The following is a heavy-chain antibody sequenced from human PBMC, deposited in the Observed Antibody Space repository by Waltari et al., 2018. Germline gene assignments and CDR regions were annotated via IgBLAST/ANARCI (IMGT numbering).Heavy chain of an antibody. D-gene: IGHD6-13*01. CDR3: AKDVAAAGDWYFDL. J-gene: IGHJ2*01. Sequence: VQLVESGGGLVQPGGSLRLSCAASGFTFSSSWLHWVRKAPGKGLEWVAFIRYDGSNKYYADSVKGRFTISRDNSKNTLYLQMNSLRAEDTAVYYCAKDVAAAGDWYFDLWGRGTLVTVSS. V-gene: IGHV3-30*02. CDR2: IRYDGSNK. CDR1: GFTFSSSW.